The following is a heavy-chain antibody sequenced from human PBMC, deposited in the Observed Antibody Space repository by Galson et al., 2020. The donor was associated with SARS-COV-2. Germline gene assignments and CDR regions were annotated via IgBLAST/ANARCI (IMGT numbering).Heavy chain of an antibody. V-gene: IGHV2-70*17. Sequence: SGPTLVKPTQTLTLTCSVSGISLTTSGTYVNWIRQPPGKALEWLARSDWDDDKFYTTSLQTRLTVSRDISKSQVVLTMTNMDTVDTATYYGASSHGGLRFGQWGQGTLVTVSS. CDR2: SDWDDDK. CDR1: GISLTTSGTY. CDR3: ASSHGGLRFGQ. J-gene: IGHJ4*02. D-gene: IGHD3-3*01.